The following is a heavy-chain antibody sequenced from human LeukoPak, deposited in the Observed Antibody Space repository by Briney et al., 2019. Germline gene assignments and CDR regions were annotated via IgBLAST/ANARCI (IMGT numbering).Heavy chain of an antibody. CDR1: GYTFTSYA. V-gene: IGHV7-4-1*02. D-gene: IGHD3-3*01. J-gene: IGHJ6*03. CDR3: ARSPYYDFWSGYLDYYYYYMDV. CDR2: INTNTGNP. Sequence: ASVKVSCKASGYTFTSYAMNWVRQAPGQGLEWMGWINTNTGNPTYAQGFTGRFVFSLDTSVSTAYLQISSLKAEDTAVYYCARSPYYDFWSGYLDYYYYYMDVWGKGTTVTVSS.